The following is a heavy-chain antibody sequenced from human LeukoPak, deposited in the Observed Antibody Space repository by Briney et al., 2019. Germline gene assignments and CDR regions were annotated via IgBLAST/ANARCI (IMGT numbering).Heavy chain of an antibody. CDR3: AREGRQDYVYFDH. CDR1: GGSISSYY. CDR2: INYSGST. V-gene: IGHV4-59*01. J-gene: IGHJ4*02. D-gene: IGHD4-17*01. Sequence: KPSETLSLTCTVSGGSISSYYSSWIRQPPGKGLEWIGYINYSGSTNYNPSLKSRVTMSVGTSMNQFSLKLSSVTAAATAMYYCAREGRQDYVYFDHWGQGSLVTVSS.